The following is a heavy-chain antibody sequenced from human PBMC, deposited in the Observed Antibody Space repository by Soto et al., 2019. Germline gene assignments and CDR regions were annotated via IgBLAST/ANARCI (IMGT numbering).Heavy chain of an antibody. CDR3: ARAHCSGGSCYSLRGWFDP. V-gene: IGHV1-18*01. CDR2: ISAYNGNT. J-gene: IGHJ5*02. D-gene: IGHD2-15*01. Sequence: ASVKGSCNPSGYTFTSYGIIWVRQAPVQGLEWLGWISAYNGNTNYAQKLQGRVTMTTDTSTSTAYMELRSLRSDDTAVYYCARAHCSGGSCYSLRGWFDPWGQGNLVNGSA. CDR1: GYTFTSYG.